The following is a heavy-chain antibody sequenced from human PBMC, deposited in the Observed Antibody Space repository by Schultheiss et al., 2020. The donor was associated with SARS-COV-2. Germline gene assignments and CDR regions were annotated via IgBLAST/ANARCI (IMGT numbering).Heavy chain of an antibody. J-gene: IGHJ5*02. CDR1: GLTFSGSA. Sequence: GGSLRLSCAASGLTFSGSAMHWVRQASGKGLEWVGRIRSKANSYATAYAASVKGRFTISRDNSKNTLYLQMNSLRVEDTAVYYCVRDRSWWTPYNCFDLWGRGTLVTVSS. CDR2: IRSKANSYAT. V-gene: IGHV3-73*01. CDR3: VRDRSWWTPYNCFDL. D-gene: IGHD2-15*01.